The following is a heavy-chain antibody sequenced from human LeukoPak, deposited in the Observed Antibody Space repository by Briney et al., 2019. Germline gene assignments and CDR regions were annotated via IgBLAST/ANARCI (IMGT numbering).Heavy chain of an antibody. CDR1: GYSSTSYW. CDR3: ARHPPYGDYRYFDY. Sequence: GGSLRLSCKGSGYSSTSYWIGWVRQMPGKGLEWMGIIYPGDSDTRYSPSFQGQVTISADKSISTAYLQWSSLKASDTAMYYCARHPPYGDYRYFDYWGQGTLVTVSS. D-gene: IGHD4-17*01. CDR2: IYPGDSDT. V-gene: IGHV5-51*01. J-gene: IGHJ4*02.